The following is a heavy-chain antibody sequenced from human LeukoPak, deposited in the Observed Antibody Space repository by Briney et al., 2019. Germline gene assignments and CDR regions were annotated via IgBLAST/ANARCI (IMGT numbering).Heavy chain of an antibody. D-gene: IGHD3-9*01. J-gene: IGHJ4*02. V-gene: IGHV3-23*01. CDR3: AKWGDYDVLTGYYVSDY. Sequence: GGSLRLSCAASGFTFSNYAMSWVRQAPGQGLEWVSAITGGGSGIYYADSMKSRFTISRDNSKNTLYLQINSLRAEDTAVYYCAKWGDYDVLTGYYVSDYWGQGTLVTVSS. CDR2: ITGGGSGI. CDR1: GFTFSNYA.